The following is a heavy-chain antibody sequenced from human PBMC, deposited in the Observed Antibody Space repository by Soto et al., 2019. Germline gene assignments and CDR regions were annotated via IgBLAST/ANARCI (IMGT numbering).Heavy chain of an antibody. Sequence: SETLSLTCTVSGASMSDYYVSWIRQSPEKVLEHIGYLHYSGSANYNPSLKSRVTISMDTSKNQFSLKLTSVIAAEPAIYYCAPSAHNFAVVVWGQGRLVTVSS. CDR1: GASMSDYY. V-gene: IGHV4-59*03. CDR3: APSAHNFAVVV. J-gene: IGHJ4*02. D-gene: IGHD1-20*01. CDR2: LHYSGSA.